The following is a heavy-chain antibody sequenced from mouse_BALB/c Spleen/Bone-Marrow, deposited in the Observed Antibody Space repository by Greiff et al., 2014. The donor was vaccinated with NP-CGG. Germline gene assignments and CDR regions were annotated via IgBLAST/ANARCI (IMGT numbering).Heavy chain of an antibody. CDR1: GFSLTTYG. J-gene: IGHJ1*01. CDR3: VRKGYTGYFDV. CDR2: IWSGEST. V-gene: IGHV2-2*01. Sequence: QVQLQQSGPGLVKPSQSLSITCTVSGFSLTTYGLHWIRQSPGKGLEWLGVIWSGESTDYNTAFISRLIITKDNSKNQVFFKMNSLQTDDTAIYYCVRKGYTGYFDVWGAGTTVTVSS. D-gene: IGHD2-2*01.